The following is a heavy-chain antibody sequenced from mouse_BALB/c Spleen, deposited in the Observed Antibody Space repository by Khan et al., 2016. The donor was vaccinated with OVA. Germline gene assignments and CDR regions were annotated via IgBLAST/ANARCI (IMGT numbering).Heavy chain of an antibody. CDR2: IYPGGGYT. J-gene: IGHJ2*01. D-gene: IGHD3-1*01. V-gene: IGHV1-63*02. CDR1: GYTFTNYW. Sequence: QVRLQQSGAELVRPGTSVKMSCKAAGYTFTNYWIGWVKQRPGHGLEWIGDIYPGGGYTHYNEKFKGKATLTADTSSSTAYMQVSSLPSEAFAIYYCARRGAARATCDYFDYWGQGTTLTVSS. CDR3: ARRGAARATCDYFDY.